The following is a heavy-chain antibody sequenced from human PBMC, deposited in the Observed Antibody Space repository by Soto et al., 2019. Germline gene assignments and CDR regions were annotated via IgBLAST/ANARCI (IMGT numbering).Heavy chain of an antibody. D-gene: IGHD2-21*01. Sequence: QVQVVQSGAEVKKPGASVKLSCKTSGYTFTNYYMHWVRQAPGQGLEWMGIVNPNGGSTDYALKFQGRVIMTMDTSTSTVYMELSSLRSEDSAVYYWARGLFARRTHWLDPRGQGTLVTVSS. CDR3: ARGLFARRTHWLDP. CDR2: VNPNGGST. V-gene: IGHV1-46*01. J-gene: IGHJ5*02. CDR1: GYTFTNYY.